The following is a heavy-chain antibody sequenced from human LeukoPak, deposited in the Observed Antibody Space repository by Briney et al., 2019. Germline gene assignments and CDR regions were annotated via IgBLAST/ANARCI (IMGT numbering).Heavy chain of an antibody. V-gene: IGHV3-21*01. D-gene: IGHD3-22*01. Sequence: PGGSLRLSCAASGFTFSSYSMNLVRQAPGKGLEWVSSITSSSSYMYYADSVKGRFTISRDNSKNTLYLQMNSLRAEDTAVYYCARIAGITMIVAGDWFDPWGQGTLVTVSS. CDR2: ITSSSSYM. J-gene: IGHJ5*02. CDR1: GFTFSSYS. CDR3: ARIAGITMIVAGDWFDP.